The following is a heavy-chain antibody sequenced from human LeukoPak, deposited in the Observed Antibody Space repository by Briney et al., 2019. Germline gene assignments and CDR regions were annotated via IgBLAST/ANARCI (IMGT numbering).Heavy chain of an antibody. CDR3: AREGGGYCSGIKCWKRFDP. CDR2: INGDGSTT. Sequence: GGSLRLSCAASGFTFGSHWMNWVRQAPGKGPVWVSRINGDGSTTVYADSVQGRFSISRDNAKSTLYLHMNSLRAEDTAVYYCAREGGGYCSGIKCWKRFDPWGQGTLVTVSS. J-gene: IGHJ5*02. V-gene: IGHV3-74*01. CDR1: GFTFGSHW. D-gene: IGHD2-15*01.